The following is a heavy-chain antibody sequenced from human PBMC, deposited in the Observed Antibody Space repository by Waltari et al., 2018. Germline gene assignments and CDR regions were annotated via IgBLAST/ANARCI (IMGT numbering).Heavy chain of an antibody. J-gene: IGHJ4*02. Sequence: EVQLVQSGAEVKKPGESLKISCKGSGYSFTSYWIGWVRQMPGKGLEWMGLIYPGDSDTSYSPSFQGPVPISADKSISTAYLQWSSLKASDTAMYYCARPGYCSGGSCPYFDYWGQGTLVTVSS. CDR2: IYPGDSDT. D-gene: IGHD2-15*01. CDR3: ARPGYCSGGSCPYFDY. CDR1: GYSFTSYW. V-gene: IGHV5-51*01.